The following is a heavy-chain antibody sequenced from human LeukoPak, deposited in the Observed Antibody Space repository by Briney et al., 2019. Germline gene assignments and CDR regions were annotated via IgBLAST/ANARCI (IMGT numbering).Heavy chain of an antibody. D-gene: IGHD2-2*01. Sequence: PSETLSLTCTVSVGSFSGYYCSWVRQPPRKGLEWIGEINHSVNTNYNPSLKSRVTISVDTSKNQFSLKLSSVTAADTAVYYCARGLVVPAAMLSYYYYMDVWGKGTTVTVSS. V-gene: IGHV4-34*01. CDR2: INHSVNT. CDR1: VGSFSGYY. CDR3: ARGLVVPAAMLSYYYYMDV. J-gene: IGHJ6*03.